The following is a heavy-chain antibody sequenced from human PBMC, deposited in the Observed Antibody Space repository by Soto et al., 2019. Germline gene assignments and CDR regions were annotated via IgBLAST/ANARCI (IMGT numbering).Heavy chain of an antibody. Sequence: SETLSLTCAVYGGSFSGYYWSWIRQPPGKGLEWIGEINHSGSTNYNPSLKSRVTISVDTSKNQFSLKLSSVTAADTAVYHCAVPAANPAYYYYYGMDVWGQGTTVTVPS. CDR2: INHSGST. CDR3: AVPAANPAYYYYYGMDV. D-gene: IGHD2-2*01. V-gene: IGHV4-34*01. CDR1: GGSFSGYY. J-gene: IGHJ6*02.